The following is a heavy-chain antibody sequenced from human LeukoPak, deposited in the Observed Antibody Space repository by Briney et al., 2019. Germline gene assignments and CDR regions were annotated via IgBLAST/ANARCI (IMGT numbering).Heavy chain of an antibody. V-gene: IGHV1-2*02. D-gene: IGHD3-10*01. CDR3: ARDIGQELYGRLDY. Sequence: ASVKVSCKASGYTFTSYAMNWVRQAPGQGLEWMRWINPNSGGTNYAQKFQGRVTMTRDTSISTAYMELSRLRSDDTAVYYCARDIGQELYGRLDYWGQGTLVTVSS. J-gene: IGHJ4*02. CDR2: INPNSGGT. CDR1: GYTFTSYA.